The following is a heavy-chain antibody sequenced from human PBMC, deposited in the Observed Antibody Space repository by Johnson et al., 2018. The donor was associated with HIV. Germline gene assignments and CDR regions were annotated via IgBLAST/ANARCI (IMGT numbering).Heavy chain of an antibody. V-gene: IGHV3-74*01. CDR3: ARDGRGLDAFDI. D-gene: IGHD3/OR15-3a*01. CDR1: GFTVSSYW. J-gene: IGHJ3*02. Sequence: VQLVESGGGLIQPGGSLRLSCAASGFTVSSYWMHWVRQAPGKGLVWVSRINSDGSSTSYADSVKGRFTISRDIAKNTLYLQMNSLRAEDTAVYYCARDGRGLDAFDIWGQGTVVTVSS. CDR2: INSDGSST.